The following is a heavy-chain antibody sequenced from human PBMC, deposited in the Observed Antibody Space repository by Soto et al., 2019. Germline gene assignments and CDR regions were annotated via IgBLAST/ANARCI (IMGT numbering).Heavy chain of an antibody. CDR1: GFTFSSYA. Sequence: GGSLRLSCAASGFTFSSYAMSWVRQAPGKGLEWVSAISGSGGSTYYADSVKGRFTISRDNSKNTLYLQMNSLRAEDTAVYYCAKDRGDFWSGYYTGYYYGMDVWGQGTTVTVSS. J-gene: IGHJ6*02. CDR2: ISGSGGST. CDR3: AKDRGDFWSGYYTGYYYGMDV. D-gene: IGHD3-3*01. V-gene: IGHV3-23*01.